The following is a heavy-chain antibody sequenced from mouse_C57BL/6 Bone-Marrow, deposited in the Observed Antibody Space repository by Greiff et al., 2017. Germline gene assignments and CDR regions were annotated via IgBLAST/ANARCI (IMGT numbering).Heavy chain of an antibody. CDR1: GYTFTDYY. D-gene: IGHD1-1*01. CDR3: ARRTTVVATRDWYFDV. CDR2: INPYNGGT. J-gene: IGHJ1*03. V-gene: IGHV1-19*01. Sequence: VQLQQSGPVLVKPGASVKMSCKASGYTFTDYYMNWVKQSHGKSLEWIGVINPYNGGTSYNQKFKGKATLTVDKSSSTAYMELNSLTSEDSAVYYWARRTTVVATRDWYFDVWGTGTTVTVSS.